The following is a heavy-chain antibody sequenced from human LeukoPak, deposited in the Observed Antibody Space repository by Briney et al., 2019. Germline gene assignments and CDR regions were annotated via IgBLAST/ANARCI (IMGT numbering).Heavy chain of an antibody. Sequence: GGSLRLSCAAYGFTFSSYDIHWVRQAPGKGLEWVAVISYDGSNKYYADSVKGRFTISRDNSKNTLYLQMNSLRAEDTAVYYCARDARDYWGQGTLVTVSS. J-gene: IGHJ4*02. CDR1: GFTFSSYD. CDR2: ISYDGSNK. CDR3: ARDARDY. V-gene: IGHV3-30*19.